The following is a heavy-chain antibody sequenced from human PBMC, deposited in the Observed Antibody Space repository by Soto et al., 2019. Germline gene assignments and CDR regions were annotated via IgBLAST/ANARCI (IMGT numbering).Heavy chain of an antibody. CDR3: ARWLAATGVGWFDP. D-gene: IGHD2-15*01. CDR1: GGSISSGGYY. V-gene: IGHV4-31*02. CDR2: IYYSGST. Sequence: LCGGSISSGGYYWSWIRQHPGKGLEWIGYIYYSGSTYYNPSLKSRVTISVDTSKNQFSLKLSSVTAADTAVYYCARWLAATGVGWFDPWGQGTLVTVSS. J-gene: IGHJ5*02.